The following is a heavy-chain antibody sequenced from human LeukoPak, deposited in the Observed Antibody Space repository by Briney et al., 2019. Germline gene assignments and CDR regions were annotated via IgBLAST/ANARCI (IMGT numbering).Heavy chain of an antibody. D-gene: IGHD2-21*02. CDR2: ISSRSSYI. CDR3: ARLQLAYCGGDCYGAFDY. J-gene: IGHJ4*02. V-gene: IGHV3-21*01. CDR1: GFTVSSYS. Sequence: TGGSLRLSCAASGFTVSSYSMNWLRKAPGKGPERVSSISSRSSYIYYADSVKGRFTITRDNAKTSLYLQMNSLRAEDTAVYYCARLQLAYCGGDCYGAFDYWGQGTLVTVSS.